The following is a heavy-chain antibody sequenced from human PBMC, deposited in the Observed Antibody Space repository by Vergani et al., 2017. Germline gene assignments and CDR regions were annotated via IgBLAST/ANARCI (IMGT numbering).Heavy chain of an antibody. V-gene: IGHV3-23*01. J-gene: IGHJ4*02. CDR1: EFTFSNYA. CDR3: AKQYFVSGNYLFDY. Sequence: EVQLLESGGGLVQPGGSLRLTCAASEFTFSNYAMNWVRQAPGKGLEWVSGIRGSGVSAYYTDSVKGRFAISRDNSKNMLFLQMNNLRTEDTAIYYCAKQYFVSGNYLFDYWGQGTLVTVSS. CDR2: IRGSGVSA. D-gene: IGHD3-10*01.